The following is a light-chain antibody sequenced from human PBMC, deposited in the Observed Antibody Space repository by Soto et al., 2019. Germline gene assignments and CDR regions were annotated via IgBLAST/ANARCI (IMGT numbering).Light chain of an antibody. Sequence: DIQMTQSPSSVSASVGDRVTITCRASQNINGWLAWYQQKPGKAPQLLISGTSTLRTGVPSRFSGSASGSDFTLTISSLQPEDFATYFCQQSDNFPFTFGPGTKVDIK. CDR3: QQSDNFPFT. V-gene: IGKV1-12*02. J-gene: IGKJ3*01. CDR1: QNINGW. CDR2: GTS.